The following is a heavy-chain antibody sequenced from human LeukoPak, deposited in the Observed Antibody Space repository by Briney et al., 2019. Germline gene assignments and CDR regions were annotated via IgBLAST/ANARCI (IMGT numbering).Heavy chain of an antibody. V-gene: IGHV4-59*01. J-gene: IGHJ6*02. CDR2: IYYSGST. CDR1: GGSISSYY. CDR3: ATFSSSTLYYYGMDV. D-gene: IGHD6-6*01. Sequence: SESLSLTCTVSGGSISSYYWSWIRQPPGKGLEWMGYIYYSGSTNYNPSLKSRVTISVDTSKNQFSLKLSAVTAADTAVYYGATFSSSTLYYYGMDVWGQGTTVTVSS.